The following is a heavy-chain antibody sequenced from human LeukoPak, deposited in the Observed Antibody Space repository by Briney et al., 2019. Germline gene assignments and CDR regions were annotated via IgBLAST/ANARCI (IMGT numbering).Heavy chain of an antibody. CDR1: GVTFSSYS. CDR2: ISSSSSTI. V-gene: IGHV3-48*02. J-gene: IGHJ6*02. CDR3: ARPTYGDYGMDV. Sequence: GGSLRLSCAASGVTFSSYSMNWVREAPGKGVEWISYISSSSSTIYYTDSVKGRFTISRDNAKNSLYLQMNSLRDEDTSVYYCARPTYGDYGMDVWGQGTTVTVSS. D-gene: IGHD4-17*01.